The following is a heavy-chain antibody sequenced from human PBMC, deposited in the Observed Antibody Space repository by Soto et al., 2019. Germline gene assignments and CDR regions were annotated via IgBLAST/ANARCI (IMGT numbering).Heavy chain of an antibody. CDR2: IIPIFGTA. Sequence: QVQLVQSGAEVKKPGSSVKVSCKASGGTFSRYAISWVRQAPGQGLEWMGGIIPIFGTANYAQRFQGRVAITADESTSTAYMELSSLRFEDTAVYYCARAIVGPTTTGWLDPWGQGTLVTVSS. J-gene: IGHJ5*02. V-gene: IGHV1-69*01. CDR1: GGTFSRYA. D-gene: IGHD1-26*01. CDR3: ARAIVGPTTTGWLDP.